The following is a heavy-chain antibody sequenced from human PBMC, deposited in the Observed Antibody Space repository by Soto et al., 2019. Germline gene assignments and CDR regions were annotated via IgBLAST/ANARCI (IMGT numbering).Heavy chain of an antibody. CDR2: ISGSGGST. Sequence: GGSLRLSCAASGFTFSSYAMSWVRQAPGKGLEWVSGISGSGGSTYYTDSVRGRFTISRDNSKNTLYLQMNSLRAEDTALYYFAKEGFNWNYVRFFDYWGQGTLVTVSS. CDR1: GFTFSSYA. J-gene: IGHJ4*02. CDR3: AKEGFNWNYVRFFDY. V-gene: IGHV3-23*01. D-gene: IGHD1-7*01.